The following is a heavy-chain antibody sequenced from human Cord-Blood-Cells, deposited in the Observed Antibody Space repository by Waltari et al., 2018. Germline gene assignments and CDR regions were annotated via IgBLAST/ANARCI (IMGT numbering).Heavy chain of an antibody. CDR3: AKEALTDCSSTSCYSPFDY. Sequence: EVQLVESGGGLVQPGRSLRLSCAASGFTFDDYAMHWVRQAPGKGLEWVSGISWNGGRIGYADSVKGRFTISRDNAKNSLYLQMNSLRAEDTALYYCAKEALTDCSSTSCYSPFDYWGQGTLVTVSS. J-gene: IGHJ4*02. CDR1: GFTFDDYA. V-gene: IGHV3-9*01. D-gene: IGHD2-2*01. CDR2: ISWNGGRI.